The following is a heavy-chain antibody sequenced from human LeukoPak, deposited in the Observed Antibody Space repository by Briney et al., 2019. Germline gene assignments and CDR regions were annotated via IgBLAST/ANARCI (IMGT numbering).Heavy chain of an antibody. CDR1: GFTFSTYW. D-gene: IGHD2-8*02. Sequence: PGGSLRLSCAASGFTFSTYWMSWVRQAPGKGLEWVANIKQDGSEKYYVDSVKGRFTISRDNAKNTLFLQMNSLRAEDTAVFYCVRAGGPHTVDVWGQGTTVTVSS. CDR2: IKQDGSEK. V-gene: IGHV3-7*01. CDR3: VRAGGPHTVDV. J-gene: IGHJ6*02.